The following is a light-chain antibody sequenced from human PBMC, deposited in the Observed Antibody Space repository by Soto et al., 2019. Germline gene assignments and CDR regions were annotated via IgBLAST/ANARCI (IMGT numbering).Light chain of an antibody. J-gene: IGLJ1*01. Sequence: HSVLTQPASVSGSPGQSITISCTGTSSDIGTYNHVSWYQQHPGKAPQLIIYEVSNRPSGLSDRFSASKSGNTASLTISGLQPEDEADYYCCSFTTSSTLVFGTGTKLTVL. CDR2: EVS. CDR1: SSDIGTYNH. CDR3: CSFTTSSTLV. V-gene: IGLV2-14*01.